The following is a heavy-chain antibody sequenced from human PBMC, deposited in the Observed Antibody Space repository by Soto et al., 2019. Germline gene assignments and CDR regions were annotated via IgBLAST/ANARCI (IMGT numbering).Heavy chain of an antibody. CDR1: GFTFSGSA. Sequence: GGSLRLSCAASGFTFSGSAMHWVRQASGKGLEWVGRIRSKANSYATAYAASVKGRFTISRDDSKNTAYLQMNSLKTEDTAVYYCTRPHSGYDPDPAGDYWGQGTLVTVSS. CDR2: IRSKANSYAT. CDR3: TRPHSGYDPDPAGDY. J-gene: IGHJ4*02. V-gene: IGHV3-73*01. D-gene: IGHD5-12*01.